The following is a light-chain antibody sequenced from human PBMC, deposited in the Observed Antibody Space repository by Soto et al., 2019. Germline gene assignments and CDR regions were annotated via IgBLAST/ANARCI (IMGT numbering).Light chain of an antibody. CDR1: RSDVGDYNY. V-gene: IGLV2-14*01. CDR3: SSYTGTYTYV. CDR2: EVS. J-gene: IGLJ1*01. Sequence: QSALTQPASVSGSPGQSITISCTETRSDVGDYNYVSWYQQHPGRVPKLLIYEVSDRPSGVSNRFSGSKSGNTASLTISGLQAEDEAHYYCSSYTGTYTYVFGTGTKVTVL.